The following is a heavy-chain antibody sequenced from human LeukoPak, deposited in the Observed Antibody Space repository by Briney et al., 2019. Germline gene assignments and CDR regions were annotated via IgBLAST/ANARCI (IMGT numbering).Heavy chain of an antibody. V-gene: IGHV4-39*07. J-gene: IGHJ1*01. Sequence: TASETLSLTCTVSGGSISSSSYYWGWIRQPPGKGLEWIGSIYYSGSTYYNPSLKSRVTISVDTSKNQFSLKLSSVTAADTAVYYCARVGLVVPAALDLYFQHWGQGTLVTVSS. CDR3: ARVGLVVPAALDLYFQH. D-gene: IGHD2-2*01. CDR2: IYYSGST. CDR1: GGSISSSSYY.